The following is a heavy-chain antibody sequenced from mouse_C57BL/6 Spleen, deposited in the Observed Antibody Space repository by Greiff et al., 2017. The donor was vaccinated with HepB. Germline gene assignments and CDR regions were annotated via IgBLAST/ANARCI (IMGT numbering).Heavy chain of an antibody. J-gene: IGHJ2*01. CDR2: FYPGSGGI. Sequence: QVQLQQSGAELVKPGASVKLSCKASGYTFTSYRMHWVKQRPGRGLEWIGRFYPGSGGIKYNEKFKSKATLTVDKPSSTAYMQLSSLTSEDSAVYYWARGGEVCLYGSSFDYWGQGTTLTVSS. D-gene: IGHD1-1*01. V-gene: IGHV1-72*01. CDR3: ARGGEVCLYGSSFDY. CDR1: GYTFTSYR.